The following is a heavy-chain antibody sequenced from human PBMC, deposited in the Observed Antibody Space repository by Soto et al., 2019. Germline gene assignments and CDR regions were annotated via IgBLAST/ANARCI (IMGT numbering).Heavy chain of an antibody. V-gene: IGHV3-11*06. CDR3: ASMYSSGWYDIY. CDR1: GFTFSDYY. Sequence: GGSLRLSCAASGFTFSDYYMSWIRQAPGKGLEWVSYISSSSSYTNYADSVKGRFTISRDNAKNSLYLQMNSLRAEDTAVYYCASMYSSGWYDIYWGQGTLVTVSS. D-gene: IGHD6-19*01. J-gene: IGHJ4*02. CDR2: ISSSSSYT.